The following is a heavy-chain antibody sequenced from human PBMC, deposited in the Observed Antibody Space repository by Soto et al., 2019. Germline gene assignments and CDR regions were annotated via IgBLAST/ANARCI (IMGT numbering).Heavy chain of an antibody. CDR3: ARGAIQYDFWSGYPTNWFDP. Sequence: ASVKLSCKASGYTFTGYYMHWVRQAPGQGLEWMGWINPNSGGTNYAQKFQGRVTMTRDTSISTAYMELSRLRSDDTAVYYCARGAIQYDFWSGYPTNWFDPWGQGTLVTVSS. CDR1: GYTFTGYY. V-gene: IGHV1-2*02. CDR2: INPNSGGT. D-gene: IGHD3-3*01. J-gene: IGHJ5*02.